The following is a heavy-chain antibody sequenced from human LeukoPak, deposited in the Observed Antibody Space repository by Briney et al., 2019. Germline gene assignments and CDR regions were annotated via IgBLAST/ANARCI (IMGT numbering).Heavy chain of an antibody. CDR2: IKGDGIST. CDR1: GFTFSNAW. J-gene: IGHJ4*02. Sequence: PGGSLRLSCAASGFTFSNAWMSCVRQAPGKGLEWVSRIKGDGISTNYADSVKGRFTISRDIAKNTLYLQMNSLRAEDTGVYYCAKDHYWSIDYWGRGTLVTVSS. V-gene: IGHV3-74*01. CDR3: AKDHYWSIDY. D-gene: IGHD3-3*01.